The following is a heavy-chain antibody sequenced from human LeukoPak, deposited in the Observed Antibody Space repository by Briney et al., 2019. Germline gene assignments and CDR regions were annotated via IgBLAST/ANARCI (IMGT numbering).Heavy chain of an antibody. V-gene: IGHV3-53*01. Sequence: ASETLSLTCTVSGGSVSSGSYYWSWIRQPPGKGLEWVSVIYSGGSTYYADSVKGRFTISRDNSKNTLYLQMNSLRAEDTAVYYCAKCQGERGYSYGYPYYFDYWGQGTLVTVSS. CDR3: AKCQGERGYSYGYPYYFDY. CDR2: IYSGGST. D-gene: IGHD5-18*01. J-gene: IGHJ4*02. CDR1: GGSVSSGSYY.